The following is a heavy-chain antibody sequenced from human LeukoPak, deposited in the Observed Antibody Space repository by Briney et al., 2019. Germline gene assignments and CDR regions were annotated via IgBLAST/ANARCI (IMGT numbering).Heavy chain of an antibody. D-gene: IGHD3-10*01. V-gene: IGHV1-24*01. CDR2: FDPEDGET. Sequence: GASVTVSFKVSVYTLTDLSMHWVRQAPGKGLEWLGGFDPEDGETIYAQKFQGRVTLAEDTSTDTAYMELSSLRSEDTAAYYCATDIPRRVRGVVYSSFGMDVWGQGTTVTVSS. CDR1: VYTLTDLS. CDR3: ATDIPRRVRGVVYSSFGMDV. J-gene: IGHJ6*02.